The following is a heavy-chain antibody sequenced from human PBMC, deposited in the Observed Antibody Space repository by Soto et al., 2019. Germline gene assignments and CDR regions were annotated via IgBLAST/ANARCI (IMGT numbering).Heavy chain of an antibody. CDR1: GYTFTSYG. CDR2: ISAYNGNT. Sequence: ASVKVSCKASGYTFTSYGISWVRQAPGQGLEWMGWISAYNGNTNYAQKLQGRVTMTTDTSTSTAYMELRSLRSDDTAVYYCARTDIVVVVAATRPLIGYWGQGTLVTVSS. V-gene: IGHV1-18*01. D-gene: IGHD2-15*01. J-gene: IGHJ4*02. CDR3: ARTDIVVVVAATRPLIGY.